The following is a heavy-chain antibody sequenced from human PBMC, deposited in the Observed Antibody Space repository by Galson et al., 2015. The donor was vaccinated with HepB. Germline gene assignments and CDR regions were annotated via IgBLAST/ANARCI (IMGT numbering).Heavy chain of an antibody. J-gene: IGHJ3*01. CDR2: INWNGRTT. D-gene: IGHD3-10*01. Sequence: SLRLSCAVSGVRFEDYAMTWVRQGPGKGLDWISIINWNGRTTSYADSVKGRFTISRDNGENSLYLQMSSLIDDDTAVYYWARARGPGSGHYYVAAFGLWGQGTRVTVSS. CDR3: ARARGPGSGHYYVAAFGL. V-gene: IGHV3-20*04. CDR1: GVRFEDYA.